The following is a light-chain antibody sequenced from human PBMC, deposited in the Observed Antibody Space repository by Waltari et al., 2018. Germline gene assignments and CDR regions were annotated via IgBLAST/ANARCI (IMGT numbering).Light chain of an antibody. CDR3: QKYGTLPAT. J-gene: IGKJ1*01. CDR2: DAS. Sequence: EIVLTQSPGPLSLSRGDRATLSCRASQSVSSTLACYQQKPGQAPSLLIYDASSRSTGLPDRFSGSWSVTDFSLTITRLEPEDFAVYYCQKYGTLPATFGQGTKVEIK. CDR1: QSVSST. V-gene: IGKV3-20*01.